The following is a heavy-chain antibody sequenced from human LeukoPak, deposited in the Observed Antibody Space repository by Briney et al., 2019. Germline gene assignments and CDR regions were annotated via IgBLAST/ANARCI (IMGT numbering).Heavy chain of an antibody. Sequence: SETLSLTCTVSGGSISSGGYYWSWIRQHPGKGLEWIGCNYFSGSTYYNPSLKSRVTISVDTSKNQFSLQLSSVTAANTAVYYCARDYYGGNPGYYFDHWGQGTLVTVSS. V-gene: IGHV4-31*03. CDR2: NYFSGST. CDR1: GGSISSGGYY. D-gene: IGHD4-23*01. J-gene: IGHJ4*02. CDR3: ARDYYGGNPGYYFDH.